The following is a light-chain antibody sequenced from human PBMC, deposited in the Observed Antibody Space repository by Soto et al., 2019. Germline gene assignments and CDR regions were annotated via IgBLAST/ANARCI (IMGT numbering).Light chain of an antibody. V-gene: IGKV1-9*01. CDR3: QQLKSYPLT. CDR2: AAP. Sequence: DIQLTQSPSFLSASVGDRVTITCRASQGISSSLAWYQQRAGKAPKFLIYAAPTLQSGAPSRFSGSGSGTEFALTISSLQPEDSATYDCQQLKSYPLTFGGGTKVEIK. J-gene: IGKJ4*01. CDR1: QGISSS.